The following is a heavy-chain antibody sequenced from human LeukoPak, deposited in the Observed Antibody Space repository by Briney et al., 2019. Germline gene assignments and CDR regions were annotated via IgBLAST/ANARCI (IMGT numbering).Heavy chain of an antibody. D-gene: IGHD2-21*01. J-gene: IGHJ6*03. CDR1: GCTIDDYG. V-gene: IGHV3-20*04. CDR3: ARDHSRMDG. Sequence: PGGSLRLSCAASGCTIDDYGMSWVRHAPGKGLEWVSGINWNGGSTGYDNPVKGRFTIFSDNATNTPYLQMNSLRAADTAAYYSARDHSRMDGRVEGATVTVCS. CDR2: INWNGGST.